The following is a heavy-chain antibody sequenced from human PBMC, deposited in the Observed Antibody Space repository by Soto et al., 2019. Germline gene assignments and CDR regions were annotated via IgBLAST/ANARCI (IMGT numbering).Heavy chain of an antibody. Sequence: QVQLVQSGAEVKKPGASVKVSCKASEYTFTSYGFSWVRRAPGQGLEWMGWISTYNGNTNYAQKFQGRVTMTTDTSTSTAYMELRSLRSDDTAVYYCAREATSFGSSGYWGQGTLVTVSS. D-gene: IGHD5-18*01. V-gene: IGHV1-18*01. CDR2: ISTYNGNT. CDR3: AREATSFGSSGY. J-gene: IGHJ4*02. CDR1: EYTFTSYG.